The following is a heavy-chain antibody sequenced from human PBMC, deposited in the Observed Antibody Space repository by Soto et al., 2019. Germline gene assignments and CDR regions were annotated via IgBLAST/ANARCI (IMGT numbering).Heavy chain of an antibody. CDR1: GYTFTSYY. CDR3: ARSYYSPWDEVVAKTKYGMDV. CDR2: INPSGGST. J-gene: IGHJ6*02. D-gene: IGHD1-26*01. V-gene: IGHV1-46*01. Sequence: QVQLVQSGAEVKKPGASVKVSCKASGYTFTSYYMHWVRQAPGQGLERMGIINPSGGSTSYAQKFQGRVTMTRDTSTSTVYMELSSLRSEDTAVYYCARSYYSPWDEVVAKTKYGMDVWGQGTTVTVSS.